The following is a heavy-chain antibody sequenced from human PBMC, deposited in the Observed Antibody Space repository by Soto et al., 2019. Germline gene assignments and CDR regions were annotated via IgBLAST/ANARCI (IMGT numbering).Heavy chain of an antibody. CDR2: ISAYNGNT. D-gene: IGHD3-9*01. J-gene: IGHJ6*02. CDR3: ARDLSRAFDWLPLYDYYYYYGMDV. CDR1: VYTFTSYG. V-gene: IGHV1-18*01. Sequence: ASVKVSCKASVYTFTSYGISWVRQAPGQGLEWMGWISAYNGNTNYAQKLQGRVTMTTDTSTSTAYMELRSLRSDDTAVYYCARDLSRAFDWLPLYDYYYYYGMDVWGQGTTVTVSS.